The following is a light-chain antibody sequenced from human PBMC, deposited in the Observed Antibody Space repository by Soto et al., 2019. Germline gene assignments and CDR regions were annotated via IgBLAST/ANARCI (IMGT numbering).Light chain of an antibody. V-gene: IGLV2-14*01. CDR2: EVS. CDR1: SSDVGGYNY. J-gene: IGLJ1*01. CDR3: SLYTSSSTPYV. Sequence: QSALTQPASVSGYPGQSSTISCTGTSSDVGGYNYVSWYQQHPGKAPKLMIYEVSNRPSGVSNRFSGSKSGNTASLTISGLQAEDEADYYCSLYTSSSTPYVFGTGTKLTVL.